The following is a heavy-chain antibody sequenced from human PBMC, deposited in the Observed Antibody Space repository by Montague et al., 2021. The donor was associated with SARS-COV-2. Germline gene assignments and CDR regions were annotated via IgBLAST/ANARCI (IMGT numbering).Heavy chain of an antibody. CDR2: IHTSGXT. V-gene: IGHV4-61*02. J-gene: IGHJ4*02. CDR1: GGSISYGSYF. D-gene: IGHD2-21*02. Sequence: TLSLTCTVSGGSISYGSYFWTWIRQPSGKGLEWLGRIHTSGXTXHXXPFKGRVAISIDTSKDQFYLELSSATAADTAVYYCASYHCGDDCYSGQGTLVTVSS. CDR3: ASYHCGDDCY.